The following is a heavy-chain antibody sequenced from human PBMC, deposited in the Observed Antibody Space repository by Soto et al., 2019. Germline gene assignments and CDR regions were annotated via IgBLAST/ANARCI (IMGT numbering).Heavy chain of an antibody. CDR2: INHSGST. Sequence: SETLSLTCAVYGGSFSGYYWSWIRQPPGKGLEWIGEINHSGSTNYNPSLKSRVTISVDTSKNQFSLKLSSVTAADTAVYYCASTPYYYGSGSYYSNFDYWGQGTLVTVSS. V-gene: IGHV4-34*01. D-gene: IGHD3-10*01. J-gene: IGHJ4*02. CDR1: GGSFSGYY. CDR3: ASTPYYYGSGSYYSNFDY.